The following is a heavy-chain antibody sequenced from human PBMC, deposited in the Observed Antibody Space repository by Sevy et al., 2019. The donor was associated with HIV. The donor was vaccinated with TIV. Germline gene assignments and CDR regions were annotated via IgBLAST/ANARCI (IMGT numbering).Heavy chain of an antibody. V-gene: IGHV3-7*01. J-gene: IGHJ4*02. Sequence: GGSLRLSCAASGFTFSNYWMSWVRQAPGKGLECVANINQDGSEKYYLDSVKGQFIVTSDNAKNALYLQMNRLRAEASAEYYCAREQITCAKPDYFDSWGQRTLVTVSS. CDR3: AREQITCAKPDYFDS. D-gene: IGHD2-2*01. CDR1: GFTFSNYW. CDR2: INQDGSEK.